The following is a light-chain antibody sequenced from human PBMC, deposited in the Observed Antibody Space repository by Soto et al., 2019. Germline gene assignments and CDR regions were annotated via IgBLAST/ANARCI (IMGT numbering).Light chain of an antibody. Sequence: EIVMTQSPATLSVSPRERATLSCRASQSGSSNLAWYQQKPGQAPRLLIYGASTSATGIPARFSGSGSGTEFTLTISSLQSEDFAVYYGQQYNNWPLTFGGGTKVEIK. CDR1: QSGSSN. CDR2: GAS. V-gene: IGKV3-15*01. CDR3: QQYNNWPLT. J-gene: IGKJ4*01.